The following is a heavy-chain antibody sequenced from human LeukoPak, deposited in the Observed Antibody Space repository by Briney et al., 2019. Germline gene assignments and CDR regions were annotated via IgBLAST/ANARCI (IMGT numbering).Heavy chain of an antibody. CDR3: ARAGYTYTTLYY. D-gene: IGHD5-18*01. J-gene: IGHJ4*02. CDR2: INQDRSEK. V-gene: IGHV3-7*01. Sequence: PGGSLRLSCEASGFTFTDYWMSRGSQAPGQGVEGVANINQDRSEKIYVDSVKGRFTMSRDNVKNSLYLQMNFLRGEHTAVYYCARAGYTYTTLYYWGPGTLVTISS. CDR1: GFTFTDYW.